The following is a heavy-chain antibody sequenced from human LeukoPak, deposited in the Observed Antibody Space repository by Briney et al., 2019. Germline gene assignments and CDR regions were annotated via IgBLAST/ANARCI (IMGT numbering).Heavy chain of an antibody. CDR1: GFTFSSYA. V-gene: IGHV3-23*01. CDR2: ISGSGGST. D-gene: IGHD6-13*01. CDR3: AKLSYIAAAAPHFDY. Sequence: GGSLRLSCAASGFTFSSYAMSWVRQAPGKGLEWVSAISGSGGSTYYADSVKGRFTISRDNSKNTLYLQMNSLGAEDTAVYYCAKLSYIAAAAPHFDYWGQGTLVTVSS. J-gene: IGHJ4*02.